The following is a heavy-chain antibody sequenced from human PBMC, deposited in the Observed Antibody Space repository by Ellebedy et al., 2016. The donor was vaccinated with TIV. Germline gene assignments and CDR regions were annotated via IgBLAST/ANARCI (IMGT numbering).Heavy chain of an antibody. CDR2: IIPIFGTA. Sequence: SVKVSCXASGGTSSSYAISWVRQAPGQGLEWMGGIIPIFGTANYAQKFQGRVTITADESTSTAYMELSSLRSEDTAVYYCARGISGYEGYYFDYWGQGTLVTVSS. D-gene: IGHD5-12*01. CDR3: ARGISGYEGYYFDY. V-gene: IGHV1-69*13. CDR1: GGTSSSYA. J-gene: IGHJ4*02.